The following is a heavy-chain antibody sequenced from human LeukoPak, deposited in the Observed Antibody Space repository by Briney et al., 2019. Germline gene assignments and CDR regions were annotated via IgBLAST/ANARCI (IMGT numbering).Heavy chain of an antibody. J-gene: IGHJ5*02. CDR2: ISAYNGNT. V-gene: IGHV1-18*01. CDR1: GYTFTSYG. Sequence: GASVKVSCKASGYTFTSYGISWVRQAPGQGLEWMGWISAYNGNTNYAQKLQGRVTMTTDTSTSTAYMELRSLRSDDTAVYYCARDSKFASPYDFWNDNWFDPWGQGTLVTVSS. D-gene: IGHD3-3*01. CDR3: ARDSKFASPYDFWNDNWFDP.